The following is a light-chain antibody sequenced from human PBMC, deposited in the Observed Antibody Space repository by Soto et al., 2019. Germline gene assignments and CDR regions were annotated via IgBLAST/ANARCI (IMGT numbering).Light chain of an antibody. CDR1: NIGSNS. J-gene: IGLJ1*01. V-gene: IGLV3-21*02. Sequence: SYELTQPPSVSVAPGQTAIVTCDGNNIGSNSVHWYQQKPGRAPVLVVYADSDRSSGVPERFSGSNSGNTATLTISRVEAGDEADYYCQVWDSSTDDLYVFGPGTTV. CDR3: QVWDSSTDDLYV. CDR2: ADS.